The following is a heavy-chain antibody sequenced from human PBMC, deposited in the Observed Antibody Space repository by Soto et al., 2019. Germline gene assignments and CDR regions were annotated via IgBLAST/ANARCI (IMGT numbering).Heavy chain of an antibody. Sequence: QVQLVQSGAEVKKPGASVKVSCKASGYTFTSYAMHWVRQAPGQRLEWMGWINAGNGNTKYSQKFQGRVTITRDTTANTALMGLSSLGTEGTGVYYCARDVGATGDWGQGTLVTVSS. D-gene: IGHD1-26*01. J-gene: IGHJ4*02. CDR2: INAGNGNT. V-gene: IGHV1-3*01. CDR3: ARDVGATGD. CDR1: GYTFTSYA.